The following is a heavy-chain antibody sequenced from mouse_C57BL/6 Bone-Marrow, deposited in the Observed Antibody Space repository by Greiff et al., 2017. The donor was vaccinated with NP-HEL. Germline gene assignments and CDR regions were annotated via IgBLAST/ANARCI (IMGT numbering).Heavy chain of an antibody. V-gene: IGHV5-15*01. Sequence: EVMLVESGGGLVQPGGSLKLSCAASGFTFSDYGMAWVRQAPRKGPEWVAFISNLAYSIYYADTVTGRFTISRENAKNTLYLEMSSLRSEDTAMYYCARYGYLYAMDYWGQGTSVTVSS. J-gene: IGHJ4*01. CDR3: ARYGYLYAMDY. CDR2: ISNLAYSI. CDR1: GFTFSDYG. D-gene: IGHD2-2*01.